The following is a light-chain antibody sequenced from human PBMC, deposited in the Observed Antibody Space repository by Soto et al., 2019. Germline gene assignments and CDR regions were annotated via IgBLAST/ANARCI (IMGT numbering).Light chain of an antibody. Sequence: DIQMTQSPSSLSASVGDRVTITCRASQSISNYLNWYQQKPGKAPKLLTYAASSLQSGVPSRFSGSGSGTDFTLTISSLQPEDFATYYCQQSYSTPPSTFGQGTKVELK. V-gene: IGKV1-39*01. CDR2: AAS. CDR3: QQSYSTPPST. J-gene: IGKJ1*01. CDR1: QSISNY.